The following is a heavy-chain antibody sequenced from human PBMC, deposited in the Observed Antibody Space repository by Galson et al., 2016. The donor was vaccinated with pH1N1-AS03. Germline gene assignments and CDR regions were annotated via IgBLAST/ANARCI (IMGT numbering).Heavy chain of an antibody. J-gene: IGHJ5*02. CDR1: GFTFNSYW. V-gene: IGHV3-7*01. CDR3: ARDLNWDNA. Sequence: SLRLSCAASGFTFNSYWMTWVRQAPGKGLEWVVNIKPDGGDKYYVDSVKGRFTISRDNAKNSLYLQMNSLRVEDTAVYYCARDLNWDNAWGQGTLVTVSS. CDR2: IKPDGGDK.